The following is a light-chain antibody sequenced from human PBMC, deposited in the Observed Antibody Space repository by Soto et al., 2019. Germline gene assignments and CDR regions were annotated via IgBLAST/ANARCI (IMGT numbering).Light chain of an antibody. CDR3: QQYGSSPC. J-gene: IGKJ3*01. V-gene: IGKV3-20*01. CDR1: QSVSSSY. Sequence: EIVLTQSPGTLSLSPGERATLSCRASQSVSSSYLAWYQQKPGQAPRLLIYGASSRATGIPDRFSGSGSGTDFTLTISRLEPEDFAVYYCQQYGSSPCFDPGTKVDIK. CDR2: GAS.